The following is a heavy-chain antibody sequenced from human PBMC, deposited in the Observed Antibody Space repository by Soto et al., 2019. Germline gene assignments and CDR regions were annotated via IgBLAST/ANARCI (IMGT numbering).Heavy chain of an antibody. J-gene: IGHJ4*02. Sequence: GASVKVSCKASGYTFSGFYMHWVRQAPGQGLEWMGWINPKSGGTKSEEKFQGRVTMTRDTSISTAYMELSRLTSDDTAVYYCASAAVTGTAGLDFWGQGTQVTVSS. CDR2: INPKSGGT. CDR3: ASAAVTGTAGLDF. D-gene: IGHD6-19*01. CDR1: GYTFSGFY. V-gene: IGHV1-2*02.